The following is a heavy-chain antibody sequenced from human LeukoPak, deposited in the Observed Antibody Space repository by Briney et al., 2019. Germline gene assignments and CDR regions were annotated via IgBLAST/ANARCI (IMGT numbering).Heavy chain of an antibody. CDR1: GFTFSSYS. D-gene: IGHD2-15*01. J-gene: IGHJ4*02. V-gene: IGHV3-21*01. CDR3: ARMHCSGGSCYSVWYYFDY. Sequence: GGSLRLSCAASGFTFSSYSMNWVRQAPGKGLEWVSSISSSRSYVYYANSVKGRFTISRDNAKNSLYLQMNSLRAEDTAVYYCARMHCSGGSCYSVWYYFDYWGQGTLVTVSS. CDR2: ISSSRSYV.